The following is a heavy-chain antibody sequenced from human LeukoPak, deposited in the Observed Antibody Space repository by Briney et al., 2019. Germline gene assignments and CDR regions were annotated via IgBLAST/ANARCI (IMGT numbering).Heavy chain of an antibody. Sequence: PGGSLRLSCAASGFTFSSYGMHWVRQAPGKGLEWVAVISYDGSNKYYADSLKGRFTISRDHSKNTLYLQMNSLRAEDTAVYYCAKAVSSWYGFYYGMDVWGQGTTVTVS. J-gene: IGHJ6*02. D-gene: IGHD6-13*01. V-gene: IGHV3-30*18. CDR2: ISYDGSNK. CDR1: GFTFSSYG. CDR3: AKAVSSWYGFYYGMDV.